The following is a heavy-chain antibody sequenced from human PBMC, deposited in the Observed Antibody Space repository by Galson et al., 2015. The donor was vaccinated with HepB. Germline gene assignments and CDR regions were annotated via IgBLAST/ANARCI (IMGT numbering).Heavy chain of an antibody. CDR2: IRSKGNDYAT. Sequence: SLRLSCAASGFTFSGSAIHWVRQASGKGPEWVGGIRSKGNDYATSYVESLKGRFTIYRDDSRNMAYLHMKSLKTEDTAVYDRTRMGDFSGYSSKWGQGTLVTVSS. D-gene: IGHD5-12*01. CDR3: TRMGDFSGYSSK. J-gene: IGHJ4*02. CDR1: GFTFSGSA. V-gene: IGHV3-73*01.